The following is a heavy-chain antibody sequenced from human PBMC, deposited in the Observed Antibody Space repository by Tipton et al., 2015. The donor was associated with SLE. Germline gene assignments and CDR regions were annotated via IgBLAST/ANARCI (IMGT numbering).Heavy chain of an antibody. CDR2: IYTSGST. D-gene: IGHD3-22*01. J-gene: IGHJ4*02. Sequence: TLSLTCTVSGGSISSGSYYWSWIRQPAGKGLEWIGRIYTSGSTNYNPSLKSRVTISVDTSKNQFSLKLSSVTAADTAVYYCAREQVTMIGYYFDYWGQGT. CDR1: GGSISSGSYY. CDR3: AREQVTMIGYYFDY. V-gene: IGHV4-61*02.